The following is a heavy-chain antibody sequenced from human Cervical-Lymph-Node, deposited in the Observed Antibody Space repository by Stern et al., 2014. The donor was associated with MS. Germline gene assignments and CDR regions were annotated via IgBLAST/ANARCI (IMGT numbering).Heavy chain of an antibody. V-gene: IGHV3-33*01. J-gene: IGHJ6*02. Sequence: VQLVESGGGVVQPGRSLRLSCAASGFTFSSYGMHWVRQAPGKGLEWVAVIGYDGSNKYYAESVKGRFTISRDNSKNTLYLQMNSLRAEDTAVYYCARDPPYYYYGMDVWGQGTTVTVSS. CDR1: GFTFSSYG. CDR2: IGYDGSNK. CDR3: ARDPPYYYYGMDV.